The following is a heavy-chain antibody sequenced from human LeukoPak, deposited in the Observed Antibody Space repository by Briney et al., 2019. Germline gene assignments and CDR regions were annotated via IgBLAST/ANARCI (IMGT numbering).Heavy chain of an antibody. CDR1: GFTFDDYA. Sequence: GGSLRLSCAASGFTFDDYAMHWVQQAPGKGLEWVSGISWNSGSIGYADSVKGRFTISRDNAKNSLYLQMNSLRAEDTALYYCAKDPGYDPDDPAFDIWGQGTMVTVSS. CDR2: ISWNSGSI. D-gene: IGHD5-12*01. CDR3: AKDPGYDPDDPAFDI. V-gene: IGHV3-9*01. J-gene: IGHJ3*02.